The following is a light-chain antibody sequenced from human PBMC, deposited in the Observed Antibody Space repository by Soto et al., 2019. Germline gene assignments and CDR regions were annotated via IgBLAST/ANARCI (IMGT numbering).Light chain of an antibody. CDR2: EVS. J-gene: IGLJ3*02. CDR1: SSDVGSYNL. Sequence: QSVLTQPASVSGSPGQSITISCTGTSSDVGSYNLVSWYQQRPGKAPKLMIYEVSKRPSGVSNRFSDSKSGNTASLTISGLQAEDEADYSCCSYAGSSTWVFGGGTQLTVL. V-gene: IGLV2-23*02. CDR3: CSYAGSSTWV.